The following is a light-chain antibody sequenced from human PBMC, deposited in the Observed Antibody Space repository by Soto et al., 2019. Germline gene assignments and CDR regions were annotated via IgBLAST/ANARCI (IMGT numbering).Light chain of an antibody. CDR3: QQYNNWPRT. J-gene: IGKJ1*01. CDR1: QAVGRN. V-gene: IGKV3-15*01. CDR2: GAF. Sequence: EIVLTQSPATLSVSPGERATLSCKASQAVGRNLAWYQQKPGQAPKLLIYGAFTMATGTPARFSGSGSGTELTLTISSLQSEDFAVYYCQQYNNWPRTFGQGTKVDIK.